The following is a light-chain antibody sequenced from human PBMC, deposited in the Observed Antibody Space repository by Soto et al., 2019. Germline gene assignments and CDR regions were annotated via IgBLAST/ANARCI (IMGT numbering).Light chain of an antibody. J-gene: IGKJ1*01. CDR3: ERVYADPPT. CDR1: QDIGNL. Sequence: DIQMTQSPSSLSASVGDRVTIPCRASQDIGNLLAWYQQKPGKVPQLLIYAASTLQSGVPSRSSGGGSGTDFTLTISGVQPEDGTTSCRERVYADPPTFGEGTKVDNK. CDR2: AAS. V-gene: IGKV1-27*01.